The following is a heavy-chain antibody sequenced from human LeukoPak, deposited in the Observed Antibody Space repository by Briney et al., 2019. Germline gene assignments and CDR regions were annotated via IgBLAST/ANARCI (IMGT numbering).Heavy chain of an antibody. J-gene: IGHJ4*02. D-gene: IGHD3-10*01. CDR2: ISSSSSTI. CDR3: ASTNYGSGSTHLNY. Sequence: GGSLRLSCAASGFTFSSYSMNWVRQAPGKGLEWVSYISSSSSTIYYADSVKGRFTISRDNAKNSLYLQMNSLRAEDTAVYYCASTNYGSGSTHLNYWGQGTLVTVSS. CDR1: GFTFSSYS. V-gene: IGHV3-48*01.